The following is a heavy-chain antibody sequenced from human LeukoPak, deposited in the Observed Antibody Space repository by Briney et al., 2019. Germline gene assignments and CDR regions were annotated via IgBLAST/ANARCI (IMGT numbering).Heavy chain of an antibody. J-gene: IGHJ1*01. CDR1: GFTFSSYS. V-gene: IGHV3-21*01. D-gene: IGHD6-13*01. CDR3: ASAAPSSWYSEH. CDR2: ISSSSYI. Sequence: PGGSLRLSCAASGFTFSSYSMNWVRQAPGKGLEWVSSISSSSYIYYAGSVKGRFTISRDNAKNSLYLQMNSLRAEDTAVYYCASAAPSSWYSEHWGQGTLVTVSS.